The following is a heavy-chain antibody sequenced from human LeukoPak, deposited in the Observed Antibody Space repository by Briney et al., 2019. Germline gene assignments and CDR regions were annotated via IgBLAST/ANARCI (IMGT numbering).Heavy chain of an antibody. CDR3: ARDYFDY. V-gene: IGHV3-7*01. J-gene: IGHJ4*02. Sequence: GGSLRLSCAASGFTFSPCWMSWVRQAPGKGLEWVANIKQDGSEKYYVDSVKGRFTISRDNAKNSLYLQMNSLRAEDTAVYYCARDYFDYWGQGTLVTVSS. CDR2: IKQDGSEK. CDR1: GFTFSPCW.